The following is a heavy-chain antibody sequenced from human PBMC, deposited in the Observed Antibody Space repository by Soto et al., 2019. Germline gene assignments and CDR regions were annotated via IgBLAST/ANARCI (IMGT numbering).Heavy chain of an antibody. D-gene: IGHD3-10*01. CDR3: AREGVYASSWYYYYGMDV. CDR1: GGTFSSYA. J-gene: IGHJ6*02. Sequence: QVQLVQSGAEVKKPGSSVKVSCKASGGTFSSYAISWLRQAPVQGLEWMGGIIPIFGTANYAQKFQGRVTITADESTRPAYMELSSLRSEDTAVYYWAREGVYASSWYYYYGMDVWGPGNTVTVFS. CDR2: IIPIFGTA. V-gene: IGHV1-69*01.